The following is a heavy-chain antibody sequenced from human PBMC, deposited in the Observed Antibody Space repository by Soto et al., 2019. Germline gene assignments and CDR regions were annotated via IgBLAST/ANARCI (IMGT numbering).Heavy chain of an antibody. CDR2: IYYSGTT. D-gene: IGHD1-26*01. J-gene: IGHJ4*02. CDR3: ARSAVGATKSGFDS. V-gene: IGHV4-31*03. Sequence: QVQLQESGPGLVKPSQTLSLTCNVSGDSINNGGHYWSWIRQPPGKGLEWIGFIYYSGTTYSNPSLKSRVTISVHTSKIQFSLKLNSVTAADTAVYYCARSAVGATKSGFDSWGQVTLVTVSS. CDR1: GDSINNGGHY.